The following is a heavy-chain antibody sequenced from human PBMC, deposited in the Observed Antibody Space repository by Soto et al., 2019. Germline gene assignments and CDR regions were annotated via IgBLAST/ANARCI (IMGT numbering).Heavy chain of an antibody. V-gene: IGHV1-69*13. CDR1: GGTFSSYA. CDR2: IIPIFGTA. J-gene: IGHJ6*02. Sequence: ASVKVSCKASGGTFSSYAISWVRQAPGQGLEWMGGIIPIFGTANYAQKFQGRVTITADESTSTAYMELSSLRSEDTAVYYCARDRYSSSRKRTDYYYYYGMDVWGQGTTVTVSS. CDR3: ARDRYSSSRKRTDYYYYYGMDV. D-gene: IGHD6-13*01.